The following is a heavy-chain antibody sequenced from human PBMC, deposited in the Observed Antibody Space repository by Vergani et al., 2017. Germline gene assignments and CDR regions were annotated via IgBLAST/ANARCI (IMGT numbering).Heavy chain of an antibody. J-gene: IGHJ4*02. Sequence: QVQLQESGPGLVKPSETLSLTCTVSGDSVISTDYHWGWIRQPPGKGLEWIGSMDYSGSTSYNPSLESRISISFEKTKNQFSLRLTSVTAADTALYYCASKRGACRAAYFHSYDFWGAGTLVGVPS. CDR2: MDYSGST. CDR3: ASKRGACRAAYFHSYDF. CDR1: GDSVISTDYH. V-gene: IGHV4-39*01. D-gene: IGHD2-15*01.